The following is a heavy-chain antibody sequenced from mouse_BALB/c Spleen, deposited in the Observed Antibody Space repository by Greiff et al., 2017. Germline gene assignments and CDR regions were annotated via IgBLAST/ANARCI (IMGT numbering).Heavy chain of an antibody. J-gene: IGHJ2*01. D-gene: IGHD2-1*01. Sequence: EVHLVESGGGLVQPGGSLKLSCAASGFTFSSYTMSWVRQTPEKRLEWVAYISNGGGSTYYPDTVKGRFTISRDNAKNTLYLQMSSLKSEDTAMYYCARAGGNLDYWGQGTTLTVSS. CDR1: GFTFSSYT. CDR2: ISNGGGST. V-gene: IGHV5-12-2*01. CDR3: ARAGGNLDY.